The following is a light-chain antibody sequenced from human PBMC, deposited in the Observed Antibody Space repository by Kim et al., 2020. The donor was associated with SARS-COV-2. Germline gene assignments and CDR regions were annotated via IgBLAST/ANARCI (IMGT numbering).Light chain of an antibody. V-gene: IGKV3-20*01. CDR1: QGISSTY. J-gene: IGKJ1*01. CDR2: GAS. Sequence: SPGEGASLSCRASQGISSTYLAWYQQKPGQAPRLLIYGASSRATGIPDRFSGSGYGTDFTLTISRLEPEDFAVYYCQQYGSSPQTFGQGTKVDIK. CDR3: QQYGSSPQT.